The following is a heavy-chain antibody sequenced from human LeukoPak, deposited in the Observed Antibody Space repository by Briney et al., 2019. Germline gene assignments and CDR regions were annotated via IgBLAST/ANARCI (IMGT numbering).Heavy chain of an antibody. Sequence: SETLSLTCTVSGASISNYYWSWIRQPPGKGLECIGYVSYSGRTNHNPSLKSRVTISVDTSKNQFSLKLSSVTAADTAVYYCAAAGYSGYDPPFDYWGQGTLVTVSS. J-gene: IGHJ4*02. CDR2: VSYSGRT. CDR3: AAAGYSGYDPPFDY. CDR1: GASISNYY. D-gene: IGHD5-12*01. V-gene: IGHV4-59*01.